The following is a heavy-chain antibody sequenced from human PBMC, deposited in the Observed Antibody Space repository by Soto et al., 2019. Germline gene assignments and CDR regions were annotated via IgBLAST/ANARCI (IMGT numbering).Heavy chain of an antibody. CDR3: ARDSGYGSGASVNHYLDY. D-gene: IGHD3-10*01. CDR2: IDPSDSQT. V-gene: IGHV5-10-1*01. J-gene: IGHJ4*01. CDR1: GYSFAGYW. Sequence: PGASLKISCKGSGYSFAGYWITWVRQKPGKGLEWMGRIDPSDSQTYYSPSFRGHVTISATKSITTVFLQWSSLRAEDTAVYYCARDSGYGSGASVNHYLDYWGHGTLVTVSS.